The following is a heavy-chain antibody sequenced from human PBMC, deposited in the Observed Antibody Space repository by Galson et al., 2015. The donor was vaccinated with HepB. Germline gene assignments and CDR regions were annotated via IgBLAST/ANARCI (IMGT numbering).Heavy chain of an antibody. CDR3: ARDGDYFGELTPYYLDY. Sequence: SLRLSCAVSGSAFSNYGFHWVRQAPGKGPEWISVIVNDGSSKYYADSVKGRFTISRDNSRNTLYLQMSSLTPEDTAIYYCARDGDYFGELTPYYLDYWGRGTLVTVSS. CDR1: GSAFSNYG. D-gene: IGHD3-10*01. CDR2: IVNDGSSK. J-gene: IGHJ4*02. V-gene: IGHV3-30*04.